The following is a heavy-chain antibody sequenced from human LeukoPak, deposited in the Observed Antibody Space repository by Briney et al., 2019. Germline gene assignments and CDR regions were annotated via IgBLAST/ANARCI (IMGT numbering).Heavy chain of an antibody. CDR3: AKEQYSSSWYGGILGQSEYFQH. J-gene: IGHJ1*01. CDR1: GFTFSSYA. CDR2: ISGSGGST. D-gene: IGHD6-13*01. Sequence: GGSLRLSCAASGFTFSSYAMSWVRQAPGKGLEWVSAISGSGGSTYYADSVKGRFTISRDNSKNTLYLQMNSLRAEDTAVYYCAKEQYSSSWYGGILGQSEYFQHWGQGTLVTVSS. V-gene: IGHV3-23*01.